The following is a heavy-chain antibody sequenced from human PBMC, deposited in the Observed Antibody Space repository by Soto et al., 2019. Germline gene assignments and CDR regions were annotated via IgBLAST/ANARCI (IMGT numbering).Heavy chain of an antibody. CDR3: ARDFLSSGSYLYDFDY. V-gene: IGHV1-3*01. Sequence: QVQLVQSGAEVKKPGASVKVSCKASGYTFTSYAMHWVRQAPGQRLEWMGWINAGNGNTKYSQKFQGRVTITRDTSASTAYMELSSLRSEDTAVYYCARDFLSSGSYLYDFDYWGQGTLVTVSS. D-gene: IGHD3-10*01. CDR2: INAGNGNT. J-gene: IGHJ4*02. CDR1: GYTFTSYA.